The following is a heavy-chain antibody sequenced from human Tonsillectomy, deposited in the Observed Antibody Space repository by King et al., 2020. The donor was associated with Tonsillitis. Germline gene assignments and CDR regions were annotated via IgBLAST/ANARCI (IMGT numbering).Heavy chain of an antibody. V-gene: IGHV1-18*01. CDR3: ARDYPLRVVTQTFDI. D-gene: IGHD4-23*01. CDR2: ISAYNGNT. Sequence: VQLVESGAEVKKPGASVKVSCKASGYTFTTYGISWVRQAPGQGLEWMGWISAYNGNTNYAQKLQGRVTMTTDKSTSTAYMELRSLRSDDTAVYYCARDYPLRVVTQTFDIWGQGTMVTVSS. J-gene: IGHJ3*02. CDR1: GYTFTTYG.